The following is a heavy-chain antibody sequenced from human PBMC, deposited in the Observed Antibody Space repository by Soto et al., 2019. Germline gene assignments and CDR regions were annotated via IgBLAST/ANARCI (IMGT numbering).Heavy chain of an antibody. CDR2: IYYTGST. V-gene: IGHV4-59*01. Sequence: QVQLQESGPGLVKPSETLSLTCTVSGGSITSYYWSWIRQPPGKGLEWIGYIYYTGSTHYNPSLKGRVTISIDTSQNQFSLNLSSVTAADTAVYYCTREAVAWFDPWGQGTLVTVSS. D-gene: IGHD6-25*01. CDR3: TREAVAWFDP. J-gene: IGHJ5*02. CDR1: GGSITSYY.